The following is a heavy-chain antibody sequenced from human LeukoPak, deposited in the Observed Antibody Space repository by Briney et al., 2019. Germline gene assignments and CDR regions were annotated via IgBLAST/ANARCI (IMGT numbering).Heavy chain of an antibody. CDR3: ARDRTDWDSSAYYGVNY. J-gene: IGHJ4*02. Sequence: ASVHVSCKTSGFKFIDYYIHWVRQAPGQGLEWMGWISTYNGNTNYAQKFQDRVTMTTDTSTSTAYMELRSLRSDDTAVYYCARDRTDWDSSAYYGVNYWGQGTLVSVSS. CDR1: GFKFIDYY. D-gene: IGHD3-22*01. CDR2: ISTYNGNT. V-gene: IGHV1-18*04.